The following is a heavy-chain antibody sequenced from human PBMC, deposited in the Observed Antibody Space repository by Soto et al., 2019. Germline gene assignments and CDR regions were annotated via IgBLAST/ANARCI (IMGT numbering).Heavy chain of an antibody. CDR3: ARGSLILASTPSYDFWSGSTPSWFDP. J-gene: IGHJ5*02. D-gene: IGHD3-3*01. CDR2: IYYSGST. Sequence: SETLSLTCTVSGGSISSYYWSWIRQPPGEGLEWIGYIYYSGSTNYNPSLKSRVTISVDTSKNQFSLKLSSVTAADTAVYYCARGSLILASTPSYDFWSGSTPSWFDPWGQGTLVTVSS. CDR1: GGSISSYY. V-gene: IGHV4-59*01.